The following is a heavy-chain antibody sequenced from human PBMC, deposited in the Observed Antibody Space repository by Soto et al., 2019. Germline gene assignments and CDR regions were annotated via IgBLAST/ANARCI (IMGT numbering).Heavy chain of an antibody. CDR3: YYGDYVSRNLVCSAP. V-gene: IGHV3-21*01. CDR1: GFTFSSYS. CDR2: ISSSSSYI. D-gene: IGHD4-17*01. Sequence: GGSLRLSCAASGFTFSSYSMNWVRQAPGKGLEWVSSISSSSSYIYYADSVKGRFTISRDNAKNSLYLQMNSLRAEDTAVYYCYYGDYVSRNLVCSAPGGQGTLVTVSS. J-gene: IGHJ5*02.